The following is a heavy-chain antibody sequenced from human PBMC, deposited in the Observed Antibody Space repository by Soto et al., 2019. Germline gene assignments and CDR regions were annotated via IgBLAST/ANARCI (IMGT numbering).Heavy chain of an antibody. CDR3: AKENDLARDGPFDY. D-gene: IGHD5-12*01. Sequence: EVQLVESGGGSVQPGRSLRLSCAASGFSFDDYGMHWVRQGPGKGVEWVSGISWNSGDIYYADSVKGRFTISRDDAKRSLSLQMKSLRTEDTALYYCAKENDLARDGPFDYWGQGILVTVSS. J-gene: IGHJ4*02. V-gene: IGHV3-9*01. CDR2: ISWNSGDI. CDR1: GFSFDDYG.